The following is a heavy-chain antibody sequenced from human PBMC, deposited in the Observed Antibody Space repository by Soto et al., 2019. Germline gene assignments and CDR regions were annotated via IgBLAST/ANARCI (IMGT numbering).Heavy chain of an antibody. D-gene: IGHD2-21*02. CDR2: INAGNGNT. Sequence: GASVKVSCKASGYTFTSYAMHWVRQAPGQRLEWMGWINAGNGNTKYSQKFQGRVTITRDTSASTAYMELGSLRSEDTAVYYCERSIVVVTALDYWGQGTLVTVSS. J-gene: IGHJ4*02. CDR1: GYTFTSYA. CDR3: ERSIVVVTALDY. V-gene: IGHV1-3*01.